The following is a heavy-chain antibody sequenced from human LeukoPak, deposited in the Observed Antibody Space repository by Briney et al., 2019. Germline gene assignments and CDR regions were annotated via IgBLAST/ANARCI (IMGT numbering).Heavy chain of an antibody. CDR1: GGTFSSYA. CDR3: ARRAGVRYYGSGSSQSGFDY. J-gene: IGHJ4*02. D-gene: IGHD3-10*01. Sequence: ASVKVSCKASGGTFSSYAISWVRQAPGQGLKWMGGIIPIFGTANYAQKFQGRVTITTDESTSTACMELSSLRSEDTAVYYCARRAGVRYYGSGSSQSGFDYWGQGTLVTVSS. V-gene: IGHV1-69*05. CDR2: IIPIFGTA.